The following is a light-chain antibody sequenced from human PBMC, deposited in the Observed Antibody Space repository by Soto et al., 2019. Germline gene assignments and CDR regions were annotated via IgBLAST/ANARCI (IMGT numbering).Light chain of an antibody. Sequence: QSVLTQPPSVSGTPGQRVTISCSGSSSNIGSNPVNWYQQLPGTAPKLLIYSNNQRPSGVPDRFSGSKSGTSASLAISGLQSEDEADYYCAAWDDSLNGVFGGGTKLTVL. CDR3: AAWDDSLNGV. V-gene: IGLV1-44*01. CDR1: SSNIGSNP. CDR2: SNN. J-gene: IGLJ3*02.